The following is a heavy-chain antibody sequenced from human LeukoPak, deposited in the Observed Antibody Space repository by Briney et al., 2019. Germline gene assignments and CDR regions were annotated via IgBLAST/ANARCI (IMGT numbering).Heavy chain of an antibody. CDR3: ARDQVGATPIDY. Sequence: GGSLRLSCAASGFTFSNYWMHWVRQVPGKGLLWVSHINGDGGSTGYADSVKGRFTISRDYAKNTLYLHMNSLRAEDTVVYYCARDQVGATPIDYWGQGTLVTVSS. D-gene: IGHD1-26*01. CDR1: GFTFSNYW. V-gene: IGHV3-74*01. CDR2: INGDGGST. J-gene: IGHJ4*02.